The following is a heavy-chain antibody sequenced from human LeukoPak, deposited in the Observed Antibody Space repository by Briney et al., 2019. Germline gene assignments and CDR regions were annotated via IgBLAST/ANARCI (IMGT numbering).Heavy chain of an antibody. Sequence: GASVKVSCKVSGYTLTELSMHWVRQAPGKGLEWMGGFDPEDGETIYAQKFQGRVTMTEDTSTDTACMELSSLRSEDTAVYYCATAQQYPHFDYYGMDVWGQGTTVTVSS. D-gene: IGHD4-11*01. CDR2: FDPEDGET. CDR3: ATAQQYPHFDYYGMDV. V-gene: IGHV1-24*01. J-gene: IGHJ6*02. CDR1: GYTLTELS.